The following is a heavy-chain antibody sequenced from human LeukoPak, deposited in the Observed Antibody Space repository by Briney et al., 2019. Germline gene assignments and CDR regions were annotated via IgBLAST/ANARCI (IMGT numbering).Heavy chain of an antibody. CDR2: IWSDGSNK. V-gene: IGHV3-33*01. CDR1: GFTFSGYG. CDR3: AREIAASFDY. J-gene: IGHJ4*02. D-gene: IGHD6-25*01. Sequence: SGKSLRLSCATSGFTFSGYGMHWVRQAPGKGLEWVTVIWSDGSNKYYADSVKGRFTISRDNSKNTLYLQMNSLRAEDTAVYYCAREIAASFDYWGQGTLVTVSS.